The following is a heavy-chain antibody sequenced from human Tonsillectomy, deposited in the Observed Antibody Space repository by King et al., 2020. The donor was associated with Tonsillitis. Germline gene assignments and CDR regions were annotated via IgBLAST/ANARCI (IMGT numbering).Heavy chain of an antibody. V-gene: IGHV3-33*08. Sequence: VQLVESGGGVVQPGRSLRLSCASSGFSFSTYGMHWVRQAPGKGLEWVAIMWFDGTHKYYADSVKGRFTISRDNSKNTLYLQMNSLRAEETAVYYCARDSCGGDCYYFDYSGQGSLVTVSS. CDR2: MWFDGTHK. D-gene: IGHD2-21*02. CDR3: ARDSCGGDCYYFDY. J-gene: IGHJ4*02. CDR1: GFSFSTYG.